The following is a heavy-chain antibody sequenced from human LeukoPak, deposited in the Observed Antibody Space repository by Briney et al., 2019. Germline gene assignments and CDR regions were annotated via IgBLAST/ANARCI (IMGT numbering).Heavy chain of an antibody. J-gene: IGHJ4*02. V-gene: IGHV3-21*01. D-gene: IGHD3-22*01. CDR3: ARDPANYYDSSGYY. Sequence: GGSLRPSCAASGFTFSSYSMNWVRQAPGKGLEWVSSISSSSSYIYYADSVKGRFTISRDNAKNSLYLQMNSLRAEDTAVYYCARDPANYYDSSGYYWGQGTLVTVSS. CDR1: GFTFSSYS. CDR2: ISSSSSYI.